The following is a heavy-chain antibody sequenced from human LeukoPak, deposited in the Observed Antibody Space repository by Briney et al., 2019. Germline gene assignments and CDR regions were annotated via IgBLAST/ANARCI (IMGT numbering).Heavy chain of an antibody. J-gene: IGHJ6*02. V-gene: IGHV1-69*02. CDR1: GYTFTGYY. CDR2: IIPILGIA. CDR3: ADRDSSGYYPQNYYYGMDV. D-gene: IGHD3-22*01. Sequence: SVKVSCKASGYTFTGYYMHWVRQAPGQGLEWMGRIIPILGIANYAQKFQGRVTITADKSTSTAYMELSSLRSEDTAVYYCADRDSSGYYPQNYYYGMDVWGQGTTVTVSS.